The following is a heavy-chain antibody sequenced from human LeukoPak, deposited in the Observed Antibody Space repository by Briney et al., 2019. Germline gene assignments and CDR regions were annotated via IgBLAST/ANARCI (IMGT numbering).Heavy chain of an antibody. V-gene: IGHV3-21*01. J-gene: IGHJ4*02. D-gene: IGHD3-22*01. CDR3: ARGTYYYDSSGYYLDY. CDR2: ISSSSSYI. Sequence: PGGSLRLSCAASGLTFSSYSMNWVRQAPGKGLEWVSSISSSSSYIYYADSVKGRFTISRDNAKNSLYLQMNSLRAEDTAVYYCARGTYYYDSSGYYLDYWGQGTLVTVSS. CDR1: GLTFSSYS.